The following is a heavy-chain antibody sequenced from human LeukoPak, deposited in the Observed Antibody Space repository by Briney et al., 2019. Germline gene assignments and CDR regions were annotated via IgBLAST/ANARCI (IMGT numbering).Heavy chain of an antibody. J-gene: IGHJ4*02. Sequence: SETLSLTCTVSGGSISSYYWSWVRQPPGKGLEWIGYIHYSGSTNYNPSLKSRVTISVDTSKNQFSLKLSSVTAADTAVYYCARYRGTVVTPAFDYWGQGTLVTVSS. CDR3: ARYRGTVVTPAFDY. CDR1: GGSISSYY. V-gene: IGHV4-59*01. CDR2: IHYSGST. D-gene: IGHD4-23*01.